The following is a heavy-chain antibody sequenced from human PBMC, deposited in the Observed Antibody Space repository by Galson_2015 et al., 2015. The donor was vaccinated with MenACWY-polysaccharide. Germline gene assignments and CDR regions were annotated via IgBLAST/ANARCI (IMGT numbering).Heavy chain of an antibody. Sequence: SLRLSCAASGFTFSSYEMNWVRQAPGKGPEWISSISSSGDTKKYVDSVKGRFTISRDNAKNSLSLQMNSLRAEDTAIYYCARRVADEVVIMFDFYYYAMDVWGQGTTVTVSS. CDR1: GFTFSSYE. CDR2: ISSSGDTK. CDR3: ARRVADEVVIMFDFYYYAMDV. D-gene: IGHD3-16*01. V-gene: IGHV3-48*03. J-gene: IGHJ6*02.